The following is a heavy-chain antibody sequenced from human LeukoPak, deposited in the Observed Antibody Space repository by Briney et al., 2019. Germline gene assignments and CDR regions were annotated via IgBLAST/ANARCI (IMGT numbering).Heavy chain of an antibody. CDR2: IYTSGST. D-gene: IGHD3-10*01. CDR1: GDSISNGDYY. J-gene: IGHJ5*02. CDR3: ARDRVRGVMRGWFDP. Sequence: SQTLSLTCTVSGDSISNGDYYWAWIRQPAGKGLEWIGRIYTSGSTKYNPSLKSRVTISVDTSKNQFSLKLSSVTAADTAVYYCARDRVRGVMRGWFDPWGQGTLVTVSS. V-gene: IGHV4-61*02.